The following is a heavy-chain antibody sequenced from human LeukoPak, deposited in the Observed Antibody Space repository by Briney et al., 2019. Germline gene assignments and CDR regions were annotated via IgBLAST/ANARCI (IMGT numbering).Heavy chain of an antibody. J-gene: IGHJ5*02. V-gene: IGHV4-59*01. CDR3: ARASDMTAVAGTKPTGINWFDP. Sequence: SETLSLTCTVSGGSISSYYWTWIRQPPGKGLEWIGYIYYSGSTKYNPSLESRVNISIDTSKNQFSLTLSSVTAADTAVYYCARASDMTAVAGTKPTGINWFDPWGQGTLVTVSS. CDR1: GGSISSYY. D-gene: IGHD6-19*01. CDR2: IYYSGST.